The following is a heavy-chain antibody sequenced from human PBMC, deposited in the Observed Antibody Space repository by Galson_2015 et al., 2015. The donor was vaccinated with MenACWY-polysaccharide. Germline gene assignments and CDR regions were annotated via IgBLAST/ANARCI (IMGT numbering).Heavy chain of an antibody. CDR1: GGTFSSYA. CDR2: IIPILGIA. J-gene: IGHJ4*02. D-gene: IGHD5-24*01. V-gene: IGHV1-69*04. CDR3: ASNVEMDSFDY. Sequence: SVKVSCKASGGTFSSYAISWVRQAPGQGLEWMGRIIPILGIANYAQKFQGRVTITADKSTSTAYMELSSLRSEDTAVYYCASNVEMDSFDYWGQGTLVTASS.